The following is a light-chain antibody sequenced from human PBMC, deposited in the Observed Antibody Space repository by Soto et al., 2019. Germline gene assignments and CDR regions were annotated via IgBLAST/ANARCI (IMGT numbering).Light chain of an antibody. J-gene: IGLJ3*02. CDR1: SSDVGNYNL. CDR3: CSYAGSSSNWV. Sequence: QLVLTQPASVSGSPGQSITISCTGTSSDVGNYNLVSWYQQHPDKAPKLMIHEVSKRPSGVSNRFSGSKSGNTASLTISGLQAEDEAAYYCCSYAGSSSNWVFGGGTQLTVL. CDR2: EVS. V-gene: IGLV2-23*02.